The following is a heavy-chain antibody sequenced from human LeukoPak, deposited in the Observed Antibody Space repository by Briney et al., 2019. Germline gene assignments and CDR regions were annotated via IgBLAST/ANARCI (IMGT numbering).Heavy chain of an antibody. CDR3: ARDPDILTGYYVFDY. V-gene: IGHV1-69*13. J-gene: IGHJ4*02. CDR1: GGTFSSYA. Sequence: ASVKVSCKASGGTFSSYAISWVRQAPGQGLEWMGGIIPIFGTANYAQKFQGRVTITADESTSTAYMELSSLRSEDTAVYYCARDPDILTGYYVFDYWGQGTLDTVSS. CDR2: IIPIFGTA. D-gene: IGHD3-9*01.